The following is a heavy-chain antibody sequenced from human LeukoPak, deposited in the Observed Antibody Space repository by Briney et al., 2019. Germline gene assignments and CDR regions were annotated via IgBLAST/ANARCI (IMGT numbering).Heavy chain of an antibody. J-gene: IGHJ4*02. Sequence: SETLSLTXTVSGGSITNYYWNWIRQPPGKGLEYIGNINYSGGTNYNPSLKSRVTISADTSKSQFSLKLSSVTAADTAVYYCARRDSSSESTGDYWGQGTLVTVSS. V-gene: IGHV4-59*08. CDR3: ARRDSSSESTGDY. CDR1: GGSITNYY. CDR2: INYSGGT. D-gene: IGHD6-13*01.